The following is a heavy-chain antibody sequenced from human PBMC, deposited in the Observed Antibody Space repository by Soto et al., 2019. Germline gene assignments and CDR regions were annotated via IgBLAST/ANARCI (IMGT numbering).Heavy chain of an antibody. CDR1: VFTFSSYS. V-gene: IGHV3-48*02. CDR3: ARDPGSGSYFEAFDI. D-gene: IGHD1-26*01. Sequence: PWGSLGVSCATSVFTFSSYSMDWVGQAQGKGLEWVSYISSRSSTIYYADSVKGRFTISRDNAKNSLYLQMNSLRDEDTAVYYCARDPGSGSYFEAFDIWGQGTLVTVSS. CDR2: ISSRSSTI. J-gene: IGHJ3*02.